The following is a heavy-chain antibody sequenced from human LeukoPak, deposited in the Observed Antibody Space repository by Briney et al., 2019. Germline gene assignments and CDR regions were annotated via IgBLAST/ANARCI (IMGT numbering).Heavy chain of an antibody. J-gene: IGHJ4*02. Sequence: GASVKVSCKASGYTFTGYYMHWVRQAPGQGLEWMGWINPNSGGTNYAQKFQGRVTMTRGTSISTAYMELSRLRSDDTAVYYCATTGTIWFGEDDYFDYWGQGTLVTVSS. CDR1: GYTFTGYY. CDR2: INPNSGGT. V-gene: IGHV1-2*02. D-gene: IGHD3-10*01. CDR3: ATTGTIWFGEDDYFDY.